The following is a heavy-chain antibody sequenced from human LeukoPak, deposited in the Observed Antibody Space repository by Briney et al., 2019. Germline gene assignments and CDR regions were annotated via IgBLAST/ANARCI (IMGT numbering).Heavy chain of an antibody. V-gene: IGHV3-21*01. J-gene: IGHJ4*02. CDR1: GFTFSSYS. CDR3: AREHSGGGNYYDSSGYYRSFDY. CDR2: ISSSRSYI. D-gene: IGHD3-22*01. Sequence: PGGSLRLSCAPSGFTFSSYSMNWVRQAPGKGLEWVSYISSSRSYIYYADSVKGRFTISRDNAKNSLYLQMSSLRVEDTAVYCCAREHSGGGNYYDSSGYYRSFDYWGQGTPVTVSS.